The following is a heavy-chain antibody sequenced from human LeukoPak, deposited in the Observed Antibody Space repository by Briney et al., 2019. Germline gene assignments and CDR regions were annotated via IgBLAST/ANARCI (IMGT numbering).Heavy chain of an antibody. J-gene: IGHJ5*02. CDR1: GFTFSSYA. D-gene: IGHD3-10*01. V-gene: IGHV3-23*01. Sequence: GGSLRLSCAASGFTFSSYAMSWVRQAPGKGLEWVSAISGSGGSTYYADSVKGRFTISRDNSKNTLYLQMNSLRAEDTAVYYCAKAAMRELLWFGELLNWFDPWGQGTLVTVSS. CDR3: AKAAMRELLWFGELLNWFDP. CDR2: ISGSGGST.